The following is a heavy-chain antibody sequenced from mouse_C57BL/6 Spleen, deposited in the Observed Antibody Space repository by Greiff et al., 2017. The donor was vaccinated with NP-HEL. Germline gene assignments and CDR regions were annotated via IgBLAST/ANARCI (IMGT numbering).Heavy chain of an antibody. CDR3: ARVGYYDYDDYAMDY. J-gene: IGHJ4*01. D-gene: IGHD2-4*01. V-gene: IGHV1-22*01. CDR1: GYTFTDYN. Sequence: EVQLQQSGPELVKPGASVKMSCKASGYTFTDYNMHWVKQSHGKSLEWIGYINPNNGGNSYNQKFKGKATLTVNKSSSTAYMELRSLTSEDSAVYYCARVGYYDYDDYAMDYWGQGTSVTVSS. CDR2: INPNNGGN.